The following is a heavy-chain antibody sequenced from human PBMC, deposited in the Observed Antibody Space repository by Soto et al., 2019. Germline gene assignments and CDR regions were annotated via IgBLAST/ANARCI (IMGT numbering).Heavy chain of an antibody. CDR3: AKDHYFWSGPYYFDY. Sequence: PGGSLRLSCAASGFTFSSYAMSWVRQAPGKGLEWVSAISGSGGSTYYADSVKGRFTISRDNSKNTLYLQMNSLRAEDTAVYYCAKDHYFWSGPYYFDYWGQGTLVTVSS. D-gene: IGHD3-3*01. J-gene: IGHJ4*02. V-gene: IGHV3-23*01. CDR1: GFTFSSYA. CDR2: ISGSGGST.